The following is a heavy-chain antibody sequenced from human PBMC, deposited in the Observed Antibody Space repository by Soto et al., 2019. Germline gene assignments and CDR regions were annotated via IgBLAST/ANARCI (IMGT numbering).Heavy chain of an antibody. CDR3: ARENRRIDASDI. J-gene: IGHJ3*02. Sequence: SETLSLTCTVSGGSIRNYYWSWIRQAPGKGLEWIGSIYDSGSTNYNPSLKSRVYMSIDTSKNQFSLKLSSVTAADTAIFYCARENRRIDASDIWGQGTMVTVSS. D-gene: IGHD2-15*01. CDR2: IYDSGST. CDR1: GGSIRNYY. V-gene: IGHV4-59*01.